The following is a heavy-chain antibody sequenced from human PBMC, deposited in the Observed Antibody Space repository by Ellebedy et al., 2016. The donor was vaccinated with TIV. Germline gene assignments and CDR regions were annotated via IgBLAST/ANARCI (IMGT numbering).Heavy chain of an antibody. V-gene: IGHV3-23*01. D-gene: IGHD3-9*01. J-gene: IGHJ6*02. Sequence: GESLKIPCAASGFTFSTYSMNWVRQAPGQVLESVSSISGRGNLAYYAASVKGRFTISRDNSKNMLFLQMNTLRVEETAVYYCGKGRGGRYYGMDVWGQGTTVTVSS. CDR2: ISGRGNLA. CDR1: GFTFSTYS. CDR3: GKGRGGRYYGMDV.